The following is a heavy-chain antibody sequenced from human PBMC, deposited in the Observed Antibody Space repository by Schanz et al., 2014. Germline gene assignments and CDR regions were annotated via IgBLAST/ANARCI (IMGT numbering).Heavy chain of an antibody. CDR2: INPIDGST. V-gene: IGHV1-46*01. CDR1: GFTLTSHF. Sequence: QVQLVQSGAEAKKPGASVKVSCKASGFTLTSHFMHWLRQAPGQGLEWMGLINPIDGSTTYVWGFHGRLTMTRDTSTTTSYMNLSALRSEDTAVYYSARGPLGPSPWGQGTLVTVSS. CDR3: ARGPLGPSP. D-gene: IGHD7-27*01. J-gene: IGHJ5*02.